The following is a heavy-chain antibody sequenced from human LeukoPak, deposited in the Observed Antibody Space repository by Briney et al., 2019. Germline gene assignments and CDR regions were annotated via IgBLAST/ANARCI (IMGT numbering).Heavy chain of an antibody. V-gene: IGHV3-23*01. CDR2: IGGGGRTT. CDR3: AKRHSLLVAQDFDN. Sequence: GGSLRLSCAVSGFTFSSYWMSWVRQVPGKGLEWVSSIGGGGRTTYYADSVRGRFTISRDNSKNILYLQMNSLRAEDTAVYYCAKRHSLLVAQDFDNWGQGTLVTVSS. J-gene: IGHJ4*02. CDR1: GFTFSSYW. D-gene: IGHD5-12*01.